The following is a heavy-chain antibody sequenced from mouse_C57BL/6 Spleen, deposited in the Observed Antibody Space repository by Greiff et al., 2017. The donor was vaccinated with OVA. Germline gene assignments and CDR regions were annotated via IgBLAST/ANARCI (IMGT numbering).Heavy chain of an antibody. CDR3: ARRGDDYLYYAMDY. D-gene: IGHD2-4*01. CDR2: INPNNGGT. CDR1: GYTFTDYN. J-gene: IGHJ4*01. V-gene: IGHV1-18*01. Sequence: EVQLQQSGPELVKPGASVKIPCKASGYTFTDYNMDWVKQSHGKSLEWIGDINPNNGGTIYNQKFKGKATLTVDKSSSTAYMELRSLTSEDTAVYYCARRGDDYLYYAMDYWGQGTSVTVSS.